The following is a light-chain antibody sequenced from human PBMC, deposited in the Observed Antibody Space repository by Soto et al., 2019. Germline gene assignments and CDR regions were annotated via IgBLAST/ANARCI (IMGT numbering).Light chain of an antibody. V-gene: IGKV1-16*01. CDR2: AAS. CDR1: QHISDY. CDR3: QQYNNWPPWT. Sequence: DIQMTQSPSSLSASVGDRVTITCPASQHISDYLGWYQQKPGKAPKRLIYAASSLQSGVPSRFSGSGSGTEFTLTISSLQSEDFAVYYCQQYNNWPPWTFGQGTKVDIK. J-gene: IGKJ1*01.